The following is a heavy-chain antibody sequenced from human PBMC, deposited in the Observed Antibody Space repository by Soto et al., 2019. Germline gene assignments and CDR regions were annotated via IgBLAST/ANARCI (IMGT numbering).Heavy chain of an antibody. Sequence: QVQLVESGGGVVQPGRSLRLSCAASGFHFGTYGMHWVRQAPGKGLEWVAVIWHDGSTEYYAVSVEGRFTISRDNSKHTLHLQMNGLTADDTAVYYCARARAGFLESFDVWGRGTLVTVSP. CDR2: IWHDGSTE. CDR1: GFHFGTYG. V-gene: IGHV3-33*01. CDR3: ARARAGFLESFDV. J-gene: IGHJ4*02. D-gene: IGHD3-3*01.